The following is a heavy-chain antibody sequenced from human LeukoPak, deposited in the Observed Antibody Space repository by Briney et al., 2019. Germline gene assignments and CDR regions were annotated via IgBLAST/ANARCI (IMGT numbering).Heavy chain of an antibody. CDR3: AIRRSYYDIWTGYYRDFDY. D-gene: IGHD3-9*01. V-gene: IGHV1-2*02. CDR2: IHPNSDGT. Sequence: ASVKLPCKASGYTFNGYYMHWVRHAPAQGLEWMGWIHPNSDGTNYAQKFQGRVIMARDTSISTAYMELSRLRSEDTAEYYCAIRRSYYDIWTGYYRDFDYWGQGTLVTVSS. CDR1: GYTFNGYY. J-gene: IGHJ4*02.